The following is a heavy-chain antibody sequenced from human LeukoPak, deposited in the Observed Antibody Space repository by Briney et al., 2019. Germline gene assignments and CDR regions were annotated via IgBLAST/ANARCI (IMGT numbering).Heavy chain of an antibody. V-gene: IGHV4-61*02. D-gene: IGHD2-21*01. Sequence: TLSLTCIVSGGSFSDNSYYWSWIRQPAGKGLEWIGRIYNNGGTNYNPSLESRVTISVDPSKGQFSLKLSSVTAADTAIYYCAGTIMWTNYMDVWGKGTTVTVSS. CDR2: IYNNGGT. J-gene: IGHJ6*03. CDR1: GGSFSDNSYY. CDR3: AGTIMWTNYMDV.